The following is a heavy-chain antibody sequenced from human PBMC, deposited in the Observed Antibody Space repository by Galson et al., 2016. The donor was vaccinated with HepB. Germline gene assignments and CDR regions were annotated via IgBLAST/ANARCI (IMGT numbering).Heavy chain of an antibody. D-gene: IGHD6-6*01. CDR1: GYTFPNYG. V-gene: IGHV1-18*01. J-gene: IGHJ4*02. CDR2: ISAYNGNT. CDR3: ARNSSSFPFSDY. Sequence: SVKVSCKASGYTFPNYGISWVRQAPGQGLEWMGWISAYNGNTNYAQKLQGRVTMTTDTSTSKAYMELRSLRSDDTAVYYCARNSSSFPFSDYWGQGTLVTVSS.